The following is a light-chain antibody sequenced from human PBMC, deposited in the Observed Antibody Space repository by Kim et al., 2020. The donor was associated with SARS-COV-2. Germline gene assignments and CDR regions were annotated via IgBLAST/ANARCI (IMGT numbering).Light chain of an antibody. CDR3: CSNAGRYTWV. V-gene: IGLV2-11*01. J-gene: IGLJ3*02. CDR1: SRDVGGYNY. Sequence: GQSSNISCTGTSRDVGGYNYVSWYQQNPGKVPKLLIFDVSRRPSGVPDRFSGSKSGNTASLTISGLQAEDEADYYCCSNAGRYTWVFGGGTKVTVL. CDR2: DVS.